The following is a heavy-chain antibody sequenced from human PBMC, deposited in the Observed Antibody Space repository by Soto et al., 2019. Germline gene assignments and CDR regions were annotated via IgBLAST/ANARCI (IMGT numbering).Heavy chain of an antibody. V-gene: IGHV3-21*06. CDR1: GFTFTSYT. J-gene: IGHJ4*02. Sequence: KSGGSLRLSCAASGFTFTSYTMNWVRQAPGKGLEWVSSISSSSDYIYYADSMKGRVTISRDNAKNSLFLDMNSLTGEDTAVYYCARARVYATGPLDFWGQGTLVTGSS. CDR2: ISSSSDYI. D-gene: IGHD6-13*01. CDR3: ARARVYATGPLDF.